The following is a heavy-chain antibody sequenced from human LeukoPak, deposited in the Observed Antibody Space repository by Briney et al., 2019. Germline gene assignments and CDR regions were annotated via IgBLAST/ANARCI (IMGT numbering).Heavy chain of an antibody. D-gene: IGHD1-26*01. CDR3: ARDGLIGSAGVFDI. J-gene: IGHJ3*02. CDR2: INAYNGDT. V-gene: IGHV1-18*04. Sequence: ASVKVSCKASGYTFTSYYMHWVRQAPGQGLEWLGWINAYNGDTNYAQKFQGRVILSTDTSTDTAYMEMRSLRSDDTAVYFCARDGLIGSAGVFDIWGQGTMVTVSS. CDR1: GYTFTSYY.